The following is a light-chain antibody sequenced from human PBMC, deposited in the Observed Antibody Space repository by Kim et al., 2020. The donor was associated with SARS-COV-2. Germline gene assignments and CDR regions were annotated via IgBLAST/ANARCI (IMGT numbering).Light chain of an antibody. J-gene: IGLJ2*01. CDR2: YDS. Sequence: APGKTARITCGENNIGSKSVNWYQQKPGQAPVLVIFYDSDRPSGIPERFSGSNSGNTATLTISRVEAGDEADYYCQVWDSSSDHVVFGGGTQLTVL. CDR1: NIGSKS. CDR3: QVWDSSSDHVV. V-gene: IGLV3-21*04.